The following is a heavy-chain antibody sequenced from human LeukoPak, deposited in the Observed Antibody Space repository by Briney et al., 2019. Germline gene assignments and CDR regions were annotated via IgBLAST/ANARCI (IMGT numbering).Heavy chain of an antibody. J-gene: IGHJ4*02. CDR2: INSDGSSI. D-gene: IGHD3-22*01. CDR1: QFTFSSYW. Sequence: GGSLRLSCTASQFTFSSYWMHWVRQVPGKGLVWVSRINSDGSSISYADSVKGRFTISRDNAKNTLYLQVNSLRAEDTAVYYCARMGVFYYDSSGYNDYWGQGTLVTVSS. V-gene: IGHV3-74*01. CDR3: ARMGVFYYDSSGYNDY.